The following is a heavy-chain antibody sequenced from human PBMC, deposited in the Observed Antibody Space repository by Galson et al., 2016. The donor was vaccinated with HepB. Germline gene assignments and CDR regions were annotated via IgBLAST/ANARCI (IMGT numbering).Heavy chain of an antibody. CDR1: GFTFSNYA. Sequence: SLRLSCAASGFTFSNYAMHWVRQAPGKGLEWVALISDDKSNKYYSDSVKGRFTISRDNSKNTLYLQMNSLRAEDTAVYYCARVRYFDWLLSLGVTYWGQGTLVTVSS. CDR3: ARVRYFDWLLSLGVTY. J-gene: IGHJ4*02. D-gene: IGHD3-9*01. V-gene: IGHV3-30*04. CDR2: ISDDKSNK.